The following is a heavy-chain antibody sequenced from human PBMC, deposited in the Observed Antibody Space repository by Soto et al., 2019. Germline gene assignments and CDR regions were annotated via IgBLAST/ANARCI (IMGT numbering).Heavy chain of an antibody. CDR3: ARTRSAWSDFHYYSLDD. Sequence: VQLVESGGGVVQPGRSLRLSCAASGFTFNSYGMHWVRQAPGNGLEWVAFISYDSSKTYYADSVKGRFTTSSDNSNSALYVQMNSLTGEDTALYYCARTRSAWSDFHYYSLDDWGQGTTVNVSS. D-gene: IGHD1-26*01. CDR2: ISYDSSKT. CDR1: GFTFNSYG. V-gene: IGHV3-30*03. J-gene: IGHJ6*02.